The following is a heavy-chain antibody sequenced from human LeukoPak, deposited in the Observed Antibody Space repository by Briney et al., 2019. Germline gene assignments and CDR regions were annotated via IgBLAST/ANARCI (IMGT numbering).Heavy chain of an antibody. CDR3: ARVRDLWFGDFDY. CDR1: GGSFSGYY. V-gene: IGHV4-34*01. J-gene: IGHJ4*02. Sequence: PSETLSLTCAVYGGSFSGYYWSWIRQPPGKGLEWIGEINHSGSTNYNPSLKSRVTISVDTSKNQFSLKLSSVTAADTAVYYCARVRDLWFGDFDYWGQGTMVTVSS. D-gene: IGHD3-10*01. CDR2: INHSGST.